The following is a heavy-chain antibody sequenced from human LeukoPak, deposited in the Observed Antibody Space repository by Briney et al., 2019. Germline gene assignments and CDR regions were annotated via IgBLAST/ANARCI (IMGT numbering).Heavy chain of an antibody. V-gene: IGHV3-48*03. D-gene: IGHD4/OR15-4a*01. CDR2: ISSSGNAI. J-gene: IGHJ4*02. CDR3: ARIGYGVSFDY. CDR1: GFTFSSYE. Sequence: GGSLRLSCAASGFTFSSYEMNWVRQAPGQGLEWVSYISSSGNAIYYADSVKGRFTISRDNAKNSLYLQMNSLRAEDTTVYYCARIGYGVSFDYWGQGTLVTVSS.